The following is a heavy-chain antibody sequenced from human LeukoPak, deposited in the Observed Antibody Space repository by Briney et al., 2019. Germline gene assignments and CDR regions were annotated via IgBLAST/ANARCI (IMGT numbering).Heavy chain of an antibody. V-gene: IGHV3-30*02. CDR1: GFTFSSFG. CDR3: AKDMLEYGDRPGTYSTSWPFY. D-gene: IGHD6-13*01. Sequence: GGSLRLFCAASGFTFSSFGMHWVRQAPGKGLEWVAFLRFDGNYEYYTESVKGRFTISRDNSKNTLTLQMNSLRTEDTAVYYCAKDMLEYGDRPGTYSTSWPFYWGQGTLVTVSS. CDR2: LRFDGNYE. J-gene: IGHJ4*02.